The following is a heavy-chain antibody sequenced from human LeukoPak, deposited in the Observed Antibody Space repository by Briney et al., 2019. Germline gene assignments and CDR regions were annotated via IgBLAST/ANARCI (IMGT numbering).Heavy chain of an antibody. CDR2: IHTNGNT. D-gene: IGHD6-13*01. J-gene: IGHJ2*01. CDR1: SGSISSYG. Sequence: WETLCLTCAVSSGSISSYGWSWIRQSPGMGLEWIAYIHTNGNTNYNPSPKSGRTILLDTSKNQFFFMLSSGTTAETAVDYCWELAAAATSITYHYFDVWGRGTLVTVSS. V-gene: IGHV4-4*09. CDR3: WELAAAATSITYHYFDV.